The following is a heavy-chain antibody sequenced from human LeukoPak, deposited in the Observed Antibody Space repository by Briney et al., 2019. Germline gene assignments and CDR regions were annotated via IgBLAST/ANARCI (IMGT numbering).Heavy chain of an antibody. V-gene: IGHV4-59*01. CDR3: AREGSSGYYSDY. CDR1: GGSISSYY. D-gene: IGHD3-22*01. Sequence: SETLSLTCTVSGGSISSYYWSWIRQPPGKGLEWIGYIYYSGSTNHNPSLKSRVTISVDTSKNQFSLKLSSVTAADTAVYYCAREGSSGYYSDYWGQGTPVTVSS. J-gene: IGHJ4*02. CDR2: IYYSGST.